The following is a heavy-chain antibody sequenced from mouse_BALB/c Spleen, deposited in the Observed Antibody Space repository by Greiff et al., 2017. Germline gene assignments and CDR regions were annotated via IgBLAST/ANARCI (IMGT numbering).Heavy chain of an antibody. CDR1: GFSLTSYG. CDR3: ARGRYDFPFAY. D-gene: IGHD2-4*01. J-gene: IGHJ3*01. CDR2: IWSGGST. V-gene: IGHV2-2*02. Sequence: QVQLQQSGPGLVQPSQSLSITCTVSGFSLTSYGVHWVRQSPGKGLEWLGVIWSGGSTDYNAAFISRLSISKDNSKSQVFFKMNSLQANDTAIYYCARGRYDFPFAYWGQGTLVTVSA.